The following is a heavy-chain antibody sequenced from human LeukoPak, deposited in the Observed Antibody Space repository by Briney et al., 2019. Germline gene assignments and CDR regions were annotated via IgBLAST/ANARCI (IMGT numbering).Heavy chain of an antibody. D-gene: IGHD6-19*01. V-gene: IGHV4-39*01. CDR2: IYYSGST. Sequence: SETLSLTCTVSGGSISSSSYYWGWIRQPPGQGLEWIVSIYYSGSTYYNPSLKSRVTISVDTSKKQFSLKLSSVTAADTAVYYCARLLAVADSRHFDYWGQGTLVTVSS. CDR1: GGSISSSSYY. J-gene: IGHJ4*02. CDR3: ARLLAVADSRHFDY.